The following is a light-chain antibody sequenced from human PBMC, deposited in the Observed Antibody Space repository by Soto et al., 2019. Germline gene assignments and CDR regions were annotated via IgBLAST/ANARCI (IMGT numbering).Light chain of an antibody. CDR3: TSYTTSSTPYV. CDR2: EVS. J-gene: IGLJ1*01. Sequence: QSALTQPASVSGSPGQSITISCTGTSSDVGYYNYVSWYQQHPGKAPKLMIYEVSNRPSGVSNRFSGSKSGNTASLTSSGLQAEDDADYYCTSYTTSSTPYVFGTGTKLTVL. CDR1: SSDVGYYNY. V-gene: IGLV2-14*01.